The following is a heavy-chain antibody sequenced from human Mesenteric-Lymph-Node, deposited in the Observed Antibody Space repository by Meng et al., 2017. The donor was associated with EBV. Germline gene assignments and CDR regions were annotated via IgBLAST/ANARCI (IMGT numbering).Heavy chain of an antibody. D-gene: IGHD3-10*01. CDR3: ARGLGGSGKYHFDF. J-gene: IGHJ4*02. CDR1: GGSIYESHW. V-gene: IGHV4-4*02. Sequence: QAQLQESGPGLGKPSGPLSLTCAVSGGSIYESHWWSWVRQPPGKGLEWIGETYHSGSSNYSPSLKSRVSMSVDNSKNQFSLTLHSVTAADTAVYYCARGLGGSGKYHFDFWGPGILVTVSS. CDR2: TYHSGSS.